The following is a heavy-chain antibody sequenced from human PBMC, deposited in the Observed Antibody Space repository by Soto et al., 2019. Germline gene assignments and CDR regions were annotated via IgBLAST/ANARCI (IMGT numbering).Heavy chain of an antibody. CDR2: ISSNGGST. CDR1: GFTFSSYA. J-gene: IGHJ4*02. D-gene: IGHD3-22*01. CDR3: VKGPSSSYYYVYFDY. Sequence: GGSLRLSCSASGFTFSSYAMHWVRQAPGKGLEYVSAISSNGGSTYYADSVKGRFTISRDNSKNTLYLQMSSLRTEDTAVYYCVKGPSSSYYYVYFDYWGQGTLVTVSS. V-gene: IGHV3-64D*06.